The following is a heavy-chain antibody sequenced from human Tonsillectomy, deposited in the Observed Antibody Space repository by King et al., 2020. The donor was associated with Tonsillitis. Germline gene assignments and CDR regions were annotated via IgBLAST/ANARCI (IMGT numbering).Heavy chain of an antibody. D-gene: IGHD3-10*01. CDR2: ISGSGGST. Sequence: VQLVESGGGLVQPGGSLRLSCAASGFTFSSYAMSWVRQAPGKGLEWVSGISGSGGSTYYADSVKGRFTISRDNSKNTLYLQMNSLRAEDTAVYYCSKSGLDGSGPWHYHYGMDVWGQGTTVTVSS. CDR1: GFTFSSYA. J-gene: IGHJ6*02. CDR3: SKSGLDGSGPWHYHYGMDV. V-gene: IGHV3-23*04.